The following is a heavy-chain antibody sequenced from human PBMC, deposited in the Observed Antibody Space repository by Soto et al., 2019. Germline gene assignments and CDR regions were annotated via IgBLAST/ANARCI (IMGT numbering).Heavy chain of an antibody. CDR3: ARSGYFDYFDY. Sequence: SETLSLTCTVSGGSVSSGSYYWSWIRQPPGKGLEWIGYIYYSGTTNYNPSLKSRVTMSVDTSKNQFSLKLSSVTAADTGIYYCARSGYFDYFDYWGQGTLVTVSS. D-gene: IGHD3-22*01. CDR1: GGSVSSGSYY. J-gene: IGHJ4*02. CDR2: IYYSGTT. V-gene: IGHV4-61*01.